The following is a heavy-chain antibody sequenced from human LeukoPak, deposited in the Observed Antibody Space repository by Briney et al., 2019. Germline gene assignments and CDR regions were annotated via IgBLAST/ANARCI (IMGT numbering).Heavy chain of an antibody. CDR3: ARKGGYTYGLVNWFDP. CDR2: ISSSGSTI. D-gene: IGHD5-18*01. Sequence: GGSPRLSCAASGFTFSSYEMNWVRQAPGKGLEWVSYISSSGSTIYYADSVKGRFTISRDNAKNSLYLQMNSLRAEDTAVYYCARKGGYTYGLVNWFDPWGQGTLVTVSS. J-gene: IGHJ5*02. V-gene: IGHV3-48*03. CDR1: GFTFSSYE.